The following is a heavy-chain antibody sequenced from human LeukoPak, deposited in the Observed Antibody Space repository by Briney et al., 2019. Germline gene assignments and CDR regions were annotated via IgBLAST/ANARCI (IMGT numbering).Heavy chain of an antibody. J-gene: IGHJ4*02. D-gene: IGHD5-12*01. Sequence: GGSLRLSCAASGFTFSSYAMSWVRQAPGKGLEWVSRVNSDGSGTTYGDSVKGRFTISRDNAKNTLYLPMNSLRAEDTAVYYCARESKYSGYPFDYWGQGTLVTVSS. V-gene: IGHV3-74*01. CDR1: GFTFSSYA. CDR3: ARESKYSGYPFDY. CDR2: VNSDGSGT.